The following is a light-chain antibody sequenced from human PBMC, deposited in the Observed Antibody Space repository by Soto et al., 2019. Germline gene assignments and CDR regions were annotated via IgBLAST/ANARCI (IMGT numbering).Light chain of an antibody. CDR2: DAY. CDR1: QSFRGL. Sequence: VLTQSPGTLSLSPGERATLSCRASQSFRGLLAWYQQKPGQAPRLLIYDAYNRATGIPPRFSGSGSGTDFTLTISSLEPEDSAVYYCQQRHMWPITFGQGTRLEIK. J-gene: IGKJ5*01. V-gene: IGKV3-11*01. CDR3: QQRHMWPIT.